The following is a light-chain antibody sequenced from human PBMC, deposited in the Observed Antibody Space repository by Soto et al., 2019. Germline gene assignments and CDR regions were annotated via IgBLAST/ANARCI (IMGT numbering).Light chain of an antibody. J-gene: IGKJ5*01. CDR1: QSVSSSY. CDR3: QQYNNWPPIT. Sequence: EIVFTQSPGTLSLSPGERATLSCSASQSVSSSYLAWYQQKPGQAPRLIVYGASTRANGIPVRFSGSGSGTEFTLTISSLQSEDFAVYYCQQYNNWPPITFGQGTRLEIK. V-gene: IGKV3-15*01. CDR2: GAS.